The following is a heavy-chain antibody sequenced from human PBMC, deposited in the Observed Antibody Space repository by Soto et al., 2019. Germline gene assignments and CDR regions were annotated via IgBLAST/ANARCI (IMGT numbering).Heavy chain of an antibody. D-gene: IGHD3-10*01. J-gene: IGHJ6*03. CDR1: GGSISSSSYY. CDR3: ARHRDSKRITMVRGVIIPKLYYMDV. Sequence: QLQLQESGPGLVKPSETLSLTCTVSGGSISSSSYYWGWIRQPPGKGLEWIGSIYYSGSTYYNPSLKSRVTISVDTSKTQFSLKLSSVTAADTAVYYCARHRDSKRITMVRGVIIPKLYYMDVWGKGTTVTVSS. CDR2: IYYSGST. V-gene: IGHV4-39*01.